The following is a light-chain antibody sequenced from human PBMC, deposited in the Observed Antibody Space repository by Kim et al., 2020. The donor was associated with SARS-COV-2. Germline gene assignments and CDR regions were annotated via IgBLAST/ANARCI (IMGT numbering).Light chain of an antibody. J-gene: IGLJ2*01. CDR3: SSYTSSSTQEV. CDR1: SSGLGGYNY. V-gene: IGLV2-14*03. CDR2: DVS. Sequence: QWLNRTCTRTSSGLGGYNYVHAYQPHPAKAPKLMIYDVSNRPSGVSNRFSGSKSGNTASLTISGLQAEDEADYYCSSYTSSSTQEVFGGGTKLTVL.